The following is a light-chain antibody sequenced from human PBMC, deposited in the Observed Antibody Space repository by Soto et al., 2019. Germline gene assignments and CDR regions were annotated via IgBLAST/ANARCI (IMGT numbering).Light chain of an antibody. CDR1: QSISSW. CDR2: KAS. V-gene: IGKV1-5*03. J-gene: IGKJ1*01. CDR3: QQYNTGK. Sequence: DIQMTQSPSTLSASVGDRVTITCRASQSISSWLAWYQQKPGKAPKLLIYKASSLESGVPSRFSGSGSGTEFTLTISSLQPDDFATYYGQQYNTGKFGQGTKVEIK.